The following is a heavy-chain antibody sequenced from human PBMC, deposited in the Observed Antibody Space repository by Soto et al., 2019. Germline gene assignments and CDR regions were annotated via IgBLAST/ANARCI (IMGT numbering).Heavy chain of an antibody. CDR3: ARKYNYESSGYYY. CDR2: INSDGSST. V-gene: IGHV3-74*01. D-gene: IGHD3-22*01. CDR1: GFTFSSYW. Sequence: EVQLVDSGGGLVHPGGSLRLACADAGFTFSSYWMHWVCQAPGKGLVWVSRINSDGSSTNYANSVKGRFTISRDNAKNTLYLQMNSLRVEDTAVYYCARKYNYESSGYYYWGQGTLVTVSS. J-gene: IGHJ4*02.